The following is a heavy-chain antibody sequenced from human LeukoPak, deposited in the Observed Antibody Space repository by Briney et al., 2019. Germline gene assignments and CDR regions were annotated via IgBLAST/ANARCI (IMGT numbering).Heavy chain of an antibody. J-gene: IGHJ4*02. Sequence: ASVKVSCKVSGYTLTELSMHWVRQAPGKGLEWMGGFDPEDGETIYAQKFQGRVAMTEDTSTDTAYMELSSLRSEDTAVYYCATGPRSVWDYFDYWGQGTLVTVSS. CDR1: GYTLTELS. V-gene: IGHV1-24*01. CDR2: FDPEDGET. CDR3: ATGPRSVWDYFDY. D-gene: IGHD2-8*01.